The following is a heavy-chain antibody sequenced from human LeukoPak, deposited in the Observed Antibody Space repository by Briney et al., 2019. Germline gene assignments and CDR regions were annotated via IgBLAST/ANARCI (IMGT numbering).Heavy chain of an antibody. D-gene: IGHD4-17*01. CDR1: GYTFTSYG. V-gene: IGHV1-18*01. Sequence: ASVEVSCKASGYTFTSYGISWVRQAPGQGLEWMGWISAYNGNTNYAQKLQGRVTITADESTSTAYMELSSLRSEDTAVYYCARASTVTTWVNLYYYYGMDVWGQGTTVTVSS. CDR3: ARASTVTTWVNLYYYYGMDV. J-gene: IGHJ6*02. CDR2: ISAYNGNT.